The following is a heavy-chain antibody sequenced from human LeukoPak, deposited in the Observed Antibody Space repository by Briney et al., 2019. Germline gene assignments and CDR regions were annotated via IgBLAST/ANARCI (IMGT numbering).Heavy chain of an antibody. V-gene: IGHV1-18*01. CDR2: ISAYNGNT. CDR3: ARAHYYGSGSYYSGYYYGMDV. CDR1: GYTFTSYG. J-gene: IGHJ6*02. D-gene: IGHD3-10*01. Sequence: ASVKVSCKAPGYTFTSYGISWVRQAPGQGLEWMGWISAYNGNTNYAQKLQGRVTMTTDTSTSTAYMELRSLRSDDTAVYYCARAHYYGSGSYYSGYYYGMDVWGQGTTVTVSS.